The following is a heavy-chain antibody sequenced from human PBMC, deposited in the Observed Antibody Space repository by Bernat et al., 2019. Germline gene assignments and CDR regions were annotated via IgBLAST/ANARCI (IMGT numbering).Heavy chain of an antibody. CDR1: GFTFSSYA. Sequence: QVQLVESGGGVVQPGRSLRLSCAASGFTFSSYAMHWVRQAPGKGLEWVAGISYDGSNKYYADSVKGRFTISRDNSKNTLYLQMNSLRAEDTAVYYCAAEGIVGATWGSFDYWGQGTLVTVSS. CDR3: AAEGIVGATWGSFDY. V-gene: IGHV3-30-3*01. D-gene: IGHD1-26*01. J-gene: IGHJ4*02. CDR2: ISYDGSNK.